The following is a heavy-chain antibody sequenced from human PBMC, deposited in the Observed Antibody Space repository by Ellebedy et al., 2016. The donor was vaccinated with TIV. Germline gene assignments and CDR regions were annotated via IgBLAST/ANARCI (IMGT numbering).Heavy chain of an antibody. V-gene: IGHV3-30*14. D-gene: IGHD5-18*01. CDR1: GFTFSSYA. Sequence: GGSLRLSCAASGFTFSSYAMHWVRQAPGKGLEWVAVISYDGSNKYYADSVKGRFTISRDNSKNTLYLQMNSLRAEDTAVYYCASLEDSSMSYGMDVWGQGTTVTVSS. CDR3: ASLEDSSMSYGMDV. J-gene: IGHJ6*02. CDR2: ISYDGSNK.